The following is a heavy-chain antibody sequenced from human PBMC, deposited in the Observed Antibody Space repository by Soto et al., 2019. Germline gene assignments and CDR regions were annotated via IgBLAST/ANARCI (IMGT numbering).Heavy chain of an antibody. J-gene: IGHJ4*02. V-gene: IGHV3-66*01. Sequence: GGSLRLSCAASGFAVSSHYFYWVRRAPGKGLEWVSVIYSGGTTYYAASVGGRFTISRDNSKNTLYLQMGSLRAEDMAVYYCASLGTVKNFDYWGQGTLVTVSS. D-gene: IGHD4-17*01. CDR3: ASLGTVKNFDY. CDR1: GFAVSSHY. CDR2: IYSGGTT.